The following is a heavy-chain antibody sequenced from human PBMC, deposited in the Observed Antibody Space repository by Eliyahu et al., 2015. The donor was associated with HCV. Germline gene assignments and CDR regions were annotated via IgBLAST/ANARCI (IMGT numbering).Heavy chain of an antibody. V-gene: IGHV4-39*01. D-gene: IGHD6-6*01. CDR2: IYYSGGT. Sequence: QLQLQESGPGLVKPSETLSLTCIVSGGSISSXXYYWGWVRQPPGKGLEWIGIIYYSGGTYYNPSLKSRVSISVDTSKNQFSLKLRSVTAADTALYYCARHGRGSASSVYTTWFDPWGQGTLVTVSS. CDR1: GGSISSXXYY. J-gene: IGHJ5*02. CDR3: ARHGRGSASSVYTTWFDP.